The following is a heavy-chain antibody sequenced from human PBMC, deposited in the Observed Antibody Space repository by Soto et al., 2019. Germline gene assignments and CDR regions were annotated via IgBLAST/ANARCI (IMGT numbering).Heavy chain of an antibody. CDR2: ISSSSSYI. CDR3: ARDIDGYDLIDY. CDR1: GFTFSSYS. J-gene: IGHJ4*02. Sequence: GGSLRLSCAASGFTFSSYSMNWVRQAPGKGLEWVSSISSSSSYIYYADSVKGRFTISRDNAKNSLYLQMNSLRAEDTAVYYCARDIDGYDLIDYWGQGTLVTVSS. V-gene: IGHV3-21*01. D-gene: IGHD5-12*01.